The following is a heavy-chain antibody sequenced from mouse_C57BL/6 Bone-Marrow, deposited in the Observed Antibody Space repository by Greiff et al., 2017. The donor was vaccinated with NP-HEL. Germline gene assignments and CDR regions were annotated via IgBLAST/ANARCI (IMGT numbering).Heavy chain of an antibody. J-gene: IGHJ1*03. D-gene: IGHD1-1*01. V-gene: IGHV1-69*01. CDR2: IDPSDSYT. CDR1: GYTFTSYW. CDR3: ARSEFITTVVAHGYFDV. Sequence: QVQLQQPGAELVMPGASVKLSCKASGYTFTSYWMHWVKQRPGQGLEWIGEIDPSDSYTNYNQKFKGKSTLTVDKSSSTAYMQLSSLTSEDSAVYYCARSEFITTVVAHGYFDVWGTGTTVTVSS.